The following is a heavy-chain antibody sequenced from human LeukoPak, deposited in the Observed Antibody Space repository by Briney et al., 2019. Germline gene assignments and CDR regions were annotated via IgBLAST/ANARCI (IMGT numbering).Heavy chain of an antibody. CDR2: IYGGGNI. CDR3: ARGAGYNYPYYFDY. J-gene: IGHJ4*02. V-gene: IGHV3-53*01. D-gene: IGHD5-24*01. Sequence: GGSLRLSCAASGFTVSSNYMNWVRQAPGKGLEWVSVIYGGGNIYYADSVKGRFTISRDNSKNTLYLQMNSLRAEDTAVYYCARGAGYNYPYYFDYWGQGTLVSVSS. CDR1: GFTVSSNY.